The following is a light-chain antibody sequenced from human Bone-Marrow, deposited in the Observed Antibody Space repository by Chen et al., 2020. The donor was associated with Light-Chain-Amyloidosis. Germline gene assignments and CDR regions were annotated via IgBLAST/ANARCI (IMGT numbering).Light chain of an antibody. J-gene: IGLJ3*02. CDR2: DDS. Sequence: SSVLPPPSSVSVAPGQQATIACGGNTTGSTSVHWYQQTPGQAPLLVVDDDSDRPSVIPERLSGSNSGNTATLTISRVEAGDEADYYCQVWDRSSDRPVFGGGTKLTVL. CDR1: TTGSTS. CDR3: QVWDRSSDRPV. V-gene: IGLV3-21*02.